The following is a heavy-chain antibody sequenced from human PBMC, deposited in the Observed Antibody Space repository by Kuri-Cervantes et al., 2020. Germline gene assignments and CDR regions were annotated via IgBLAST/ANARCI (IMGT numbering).Heavy chain of an antibody. J-gene: IGHJ3*02. V-gene: IGHV1-2*02. Sequence: SVKVSCKASGYTFTNYGVIRVRQAPGQGLEWMGWINPNSGGTNYSQKFQGRVTMTRDTSISTAYMELSRLRSDDTAVYYCARAIPGPYAFDIWGQGTMVTVSS. CDR1: GYTFTNYG. CDR2: INPNSGGT. D-gene: IGHD1-14*01. CDR3: ARAIPGPYAFDI.